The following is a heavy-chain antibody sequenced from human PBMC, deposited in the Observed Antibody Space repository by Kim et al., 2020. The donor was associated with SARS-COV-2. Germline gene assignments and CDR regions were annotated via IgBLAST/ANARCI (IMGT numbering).Heavy chain of an antibody. D-gene: IGHD3-16*01. CDR3: AKVASLLGEDY. Sequence: SVKVSCKASGGSFSNFAISWVRQAPGQGLEWMGRITPALAKTKYAQKFQGRVTVTADKSTNTTYMELRSLRSDDTAVNYCAKVASLLGEDYWGQGTLVT. V-gene: IGHV1-69*04. CDR1: GGSFSNFA. J-gene: IGHJ4*02. CDR2: ITPALAKT.